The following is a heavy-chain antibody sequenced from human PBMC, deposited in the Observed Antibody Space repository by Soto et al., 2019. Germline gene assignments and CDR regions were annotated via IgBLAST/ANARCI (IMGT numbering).Heavy chain of an antibody. J-gene: IGHJ6*02. V-gene: IGHV1-69*01. CDR1: GGPFSNYA. CDR2: ILPLFSSA. CDR3: AGASVDSTMITLDSFYWHDDLDV. D-gene: IGHD3-16*01. Sequence: QVQLVPSGAEVRKPGSSVKVSCKASGGPFSNYALSWVRQAHGQGLAWMGGILPLFSSANYAQQFQGIATIIADESPGTAYMQLSSMRSEDTSVSEGAGASVDSTMITLDSFYWHDDLDVWGQGTTVNVAS.